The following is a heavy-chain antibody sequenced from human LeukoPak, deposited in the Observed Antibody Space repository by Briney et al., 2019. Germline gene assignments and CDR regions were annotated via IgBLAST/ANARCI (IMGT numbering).Heavy chain of an antibody. J-gene: IGHJ4*02. V-gene: IGHV3-11*01. CDR3: ARAHQYYYDSSGYYGY. D-gene: IGHD3-22*01. CDR1: GFTFSDYY. CDR2: ISSSGSTI. Sequence: PGGSLRLSCAASGFTFSDYYMSWIRQAPGKGPEWVSYISSSGSTIYYADSVKGRFTISRDNAKNSLYLQMNSLRAEDTAVYYCARAHQYYYDSSGYYGYWGQGTLVTVSS.